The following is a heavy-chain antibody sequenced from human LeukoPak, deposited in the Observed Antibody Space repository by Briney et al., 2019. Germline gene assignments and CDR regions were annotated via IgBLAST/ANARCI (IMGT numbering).Heavy chain of an antibody. D-gene: IGHD2-8*01. CDR1: GGSISSGGYY. Sequence: SETLSLTCTVSGGSISSGGYYWSWIRQHPGKGLEWIGYIYYSGSTYYNPSLKSRVTISVDTSKNQFSLKLSSVTAADTAVYYCARECRRTNGVCYSDYWGQGTLVTVSS. J-gene: IGHJ4*02. CDR3: ARECRRTNGVCYSDY. V-gene: IGHV4-31*03. CDR2: IYYSGST.